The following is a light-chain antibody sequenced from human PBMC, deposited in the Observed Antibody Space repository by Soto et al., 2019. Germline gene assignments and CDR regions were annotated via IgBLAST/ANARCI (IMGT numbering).Light chain of an antibody. CDR3: CSYPGPTTPR. Sequence: QSALTQPASVSGSPGQSITISCTGTSGYVGSYNLVSWYQQYPGKAPKLILYEGSERPLGVSNRFSGSKSGNTASLTISGLQAEDEADYYCCSYPGPTTPRFGTGTKVTVL. J-gene: IGLJ1*01. CDR2: EGS. V-gene: IGLV2-23*01. CDR1: SGYVGSYNL.